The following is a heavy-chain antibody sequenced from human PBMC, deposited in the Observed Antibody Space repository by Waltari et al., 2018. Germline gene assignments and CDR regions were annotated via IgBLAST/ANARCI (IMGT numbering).Heavy chain of an antibody. CDR3: ARGYGYSSSFAPRYFDY. J-gene: IGHJ4*02. Sequence: QVQLQQWGAGLLKPSETLSLTCAVYGGSFSGYYWSWIRQPPGKGLEWIGEINHSESTNYNPSLKSRVTISVDTSKNQFSLKLSSVTAADTAVYYCARGYGYSSSFAPRYFDYWGQGTLVTVSS. V-gene: IGHV4-34*01. CDR2: INHSEST. D-gene: IGHD6-6*01. CDR1: GGSFSGYY.